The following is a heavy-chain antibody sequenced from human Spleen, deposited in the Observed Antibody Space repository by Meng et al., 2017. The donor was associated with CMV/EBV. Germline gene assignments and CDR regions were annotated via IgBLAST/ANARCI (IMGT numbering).Heavy chain of an antibody. D-gene: IGHD3-16*01. Sequence: GESLKISCAASGFTVSSNYMSWVRQAPGKGLEWVSVIHSGGSTYYAASVKGRFTISRDNSKNTLYLQLNSLRAEDTAVYYCARDVGGSNWFDPWGQGTLVTVSS. CDR3: ARDVGGSNWFDP. V-gene: IGHV3-53*01. CDR1: GFTVSSNY. J-gene: IGHJ5*02. CDR2: IHSGGST.